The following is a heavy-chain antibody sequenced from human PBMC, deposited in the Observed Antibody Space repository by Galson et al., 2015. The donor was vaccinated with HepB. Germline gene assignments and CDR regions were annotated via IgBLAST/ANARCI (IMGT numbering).Heavy chain of an antibody. CDR2: TYYRSKWYN. D-gene: IGHD5-12*01. J-gene: IGHJ6*02. CDR3: TRVRHLARGMDV. CDR1: GDSVSTNIVA. Sequence: CAISGDSVSTNIVAWNWIRQSPSGGLEWLGRTYYRSKWYNDYAVSVQRRITINPDTSRNQFSLQLNSVTPEDTGVYYCTRVRHLARGMDVWGQGTTVTVSS. V-gene: IGHV6-1*01.